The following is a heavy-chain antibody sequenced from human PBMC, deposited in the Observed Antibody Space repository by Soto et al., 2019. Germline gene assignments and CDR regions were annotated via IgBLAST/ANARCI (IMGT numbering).Heavy chain of an antibody. D-gene: IGHD1-26*01. Sequence: QVRLVQSGAEVKKPGASVKVSCKASGNSLTNYYIYWVXXXPGLGLEWMGVINPSGSSTSYAQKFQGRVTXTXXXXXXXXXXXXXXXXXXXXXXXXXXRXMEQFVRKHWLDPWGQGTLVTVSS. CDR1: GNSLTNYY. CDR3: XRXMEQFVRKHWLDP. V-gene: IGHV1-46*01. CDR2: INPSGSST. J-gene: IGHJ5*02.